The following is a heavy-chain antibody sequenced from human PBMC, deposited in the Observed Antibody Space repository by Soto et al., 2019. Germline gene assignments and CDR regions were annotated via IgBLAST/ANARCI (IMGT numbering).Heavy chain of an antibody. D-gene: IGHD6-25*01. Sequence: GGSLRLSGAASGFTFRSFTINWVRQAPWKGLESVSTISSNSAYIYYTDALRGRFTISRDNANNSLHLQMNSLRAEDTAVYYCTRDASTACSARRLFDPLGPGTLVTLCS. CDR1: GFTFRSFT. CDR2: ISSNSAYI. CDR3: TRDASTACSARRLFDP. V-gene: IGHV3-21*01. J-gene: IGHJ5*02.